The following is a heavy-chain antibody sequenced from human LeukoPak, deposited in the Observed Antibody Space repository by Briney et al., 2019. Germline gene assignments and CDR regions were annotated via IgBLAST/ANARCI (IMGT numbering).Heavy chain of an antibody. CDR2: INPYSGGT. CDR3: ARDSGSYYFDY. V-gene: IGHV1-2*02. CDR1: GYTFTDYY. Sequence: ASVKVSCKASGYTFTDYYMHWVRHAPGQGLEWMGWINPYSGGTNYPQKLQGRVTMTTDTSTSTADMELRSLRSDDTAVYYCARDSGSYYFDYWGQGTLVTVSS. J-gene: IGHJ4*02. D-gene: IGHD1-26*01.